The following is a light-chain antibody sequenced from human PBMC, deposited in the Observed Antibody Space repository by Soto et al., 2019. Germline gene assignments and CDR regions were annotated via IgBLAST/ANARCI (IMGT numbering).Light chain of an antibody. Sequence: DIQMTQSPSTLSASVGARVPITCRASQSISSWLAWYQQKPGKAPKLLIYKASTLQSGVPSRFSGSGSGTEFTLTISSLQPDDIATYYCQQYDNLPPITFGQGTRLEIK. CDR3: QQYDNLPPIT. CDR2: KAS. CDR1: QSISSW. V-gene: IGKV1-5*03. J-gene: IGKJ5*01.